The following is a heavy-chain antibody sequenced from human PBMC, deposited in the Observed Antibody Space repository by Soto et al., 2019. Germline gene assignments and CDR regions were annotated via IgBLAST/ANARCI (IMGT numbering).Heavy chain of an antibody. CDR3: ARDVGGYYGSGSYSHGMDV. CDR1: GGSISSYY. D-gene: IGHD3-10*01. Sequence: SETLSLTCTVSGGSISSYYWSWIRQPPWKGLEWIGYIYYSGSTNYNPSLKSRVTISVDTSKNQFSLKLSSVTAADTAVYYCARDVGGYYGSGSYSHGMDVWGQGTTVTVSS. J-gene: IGHJ6*02. V-gene: IGHV4-59*01. CDR2: IYYSGST.